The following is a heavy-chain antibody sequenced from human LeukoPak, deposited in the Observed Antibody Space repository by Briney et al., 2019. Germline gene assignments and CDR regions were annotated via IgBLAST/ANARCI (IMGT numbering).Heavy chain of an antibody. D-gene: IGHD4-17*01. V-gene: IGHV3-21*01. CDR1: GFTFSSYS. CDR2: ISSSSSYI. Sequence: GGSLRLSCAASGFTFSSYSMNWVRQAPGKGLEWVSSISSSSSYIYYADSVKGRFTISRDNAKNSLYLQMNSLRAEDTAVYYCARDSDIYGDSDYYYYGMDVWGQGTTVTVSS. J-gene: IGHJ6*02. CDR3: ARDSDIYGDSDYYYYGMDV.